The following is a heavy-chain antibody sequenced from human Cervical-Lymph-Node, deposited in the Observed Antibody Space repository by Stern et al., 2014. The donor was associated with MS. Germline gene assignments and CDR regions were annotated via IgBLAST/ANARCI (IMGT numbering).Heavy chain of an antibody. V-gene: IGHV1-2*06. CDR2: ISPNSGVT. D-gene: IGHD2-8*01. J-gene: IGHJ4*02. CDR1: GYTFTDYY. CDR3: GRRNCPNGICYIDY. Sequence: VQLVQAGPEVKKPGASVQVSCKTSGYTFTDYYIHWVRQAPGQGLEWVGRISPNSGVTDSAQQFQGRVTLTGDTSTTTSYMDLRSLRYDDTAVYYCGRRNCPNGICYIDYWGQGSLVTVSS.